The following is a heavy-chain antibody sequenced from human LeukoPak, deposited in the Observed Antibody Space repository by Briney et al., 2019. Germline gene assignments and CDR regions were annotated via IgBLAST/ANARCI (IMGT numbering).Heavy chain of an antibody. D-gene: IGHD3-10*01. J-gene: IGHJ4*02. V-gene: IGHV4-59*01. CDR3: ARAGPVPPPDGGPVADF. CDR1: GDSNSLYY. CDR2: ISYSGSA. Sequence: PSETLSLTCSVSGDSNSLYYWSWIRQPPGKGLEWIGYISYSGSANYNPSLKSRVTMSVDTSKNQFSLNLRSVTAADTAVYYCARAGPVPPPDGGPVADFWGQGTLVTVSS.